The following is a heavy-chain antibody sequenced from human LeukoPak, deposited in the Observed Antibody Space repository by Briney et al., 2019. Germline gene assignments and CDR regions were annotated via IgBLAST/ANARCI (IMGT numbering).Heavy chain of an antibody. Sequence: GGSLRLSCAASGFTFSTYGMHWVRQAPGKGLEGMTFIQAGGDEKYYAESVKGRFTVSRDHSKTTLYLQMNSLRAEDTAVYYCARDTPGYGGDDFVYWGQGALVTVSS. V-gene: IGHV3-30*02. CDR3: ARDTPGYGGDDFVY. CDR2: IQAGGDEK. D-gene: IGHD4-23*01. CDR1: GFTFSTYG. J-gene: IGHJ4*02.